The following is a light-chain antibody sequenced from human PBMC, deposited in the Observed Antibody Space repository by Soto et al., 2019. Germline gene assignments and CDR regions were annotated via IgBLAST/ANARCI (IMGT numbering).Light chain of an antibody. CDR1: QSLLSSNGDNY. CDR3: MQALETPIP. J-gene: IGKJ5*01. CDR2: LAS. Sequence: DIVLIQSPLSLPVTPGEPASISCKSSQSLLSSNGDNYLDWYLQKPGQSPQLLLYLASNRASGVPDRFRGSGSGTDFTLEIDRVEAEDVGIYYCMQALETPIPFGQGTRLEIK. V-gene: IGKV2-28*01.